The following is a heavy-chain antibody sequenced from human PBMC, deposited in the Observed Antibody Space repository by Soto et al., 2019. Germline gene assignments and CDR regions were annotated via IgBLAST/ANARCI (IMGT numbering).Heavy chain of an antibody. CDR1: GASISGFY. D-gene: IGHD1-1*01. CDR3: VRDGTKTLRDWFDP. J-gene: IGHJ5*02. Sequence: PSETLSLTCTVSGASISGFYWSWIRKSAGKGLEWIERIYATGTTDYNPSLKSRVMMSVDTSKKQFSLKLRSVTAADTAVYYCVRDGTKTLRDWFDPWGQGISVTDS. V-gene: IGHV4-4*07. CDR2: IYATGTT.